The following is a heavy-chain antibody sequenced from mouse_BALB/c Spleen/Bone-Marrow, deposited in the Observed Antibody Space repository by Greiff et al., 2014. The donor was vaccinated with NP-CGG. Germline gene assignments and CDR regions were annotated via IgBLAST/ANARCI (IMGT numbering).Heavy chain of an antibody. CDR2: IDPANGNT. V-gene: IGHV14-3*02. CDR3: AAYYYGSSQFAY. CDR1: GFNIKDTY. Sequence: DVQLQESGAELVKPGASVKLSCTASGFNIKDTYMHWVKQRPEQGLEWIGRIDPANGNTKYDPKFQGKATITADTSSNTAYLQLSSLTSEDTAVYYCAAYYYGSSQFAYWGQGTLVTDSA. D-gene: IGHD1-1*01. J-gene: IGHJ3*01.